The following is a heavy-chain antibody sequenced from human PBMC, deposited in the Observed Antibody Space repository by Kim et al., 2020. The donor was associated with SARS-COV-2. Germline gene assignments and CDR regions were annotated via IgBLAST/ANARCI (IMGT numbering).Heavy chain of an antibody. CDR1: GGSISGYY. CDR2: IHYTGST. CDR3: AREGSGNHGLGGYSDQDS. Sequence: SETLSLTCTVSGGSISGYYWSWFRQPPGKGLEWIGYIHYTGSTTYNPSFEGRVTMSVDTSRNQFSLELSSVSAADTAMYYCAREGSGNHGLGGYSDQDS. J-gene: IGHJ5*01. D-gene: IGHD6-19*01. V-gene: IGHV4-59*12.